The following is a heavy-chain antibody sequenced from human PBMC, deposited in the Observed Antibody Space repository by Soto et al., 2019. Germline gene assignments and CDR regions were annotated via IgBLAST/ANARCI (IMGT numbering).Heavy chain of an antibody. CDR2: ISGSGRNT. CDR3: AKDGSPSITIFGVVPLYGMDV. J-gene: IGHJ6*02. CDR1: GFTFSSNG. V-gene: IGHV3-23*01. D-gene: IGHD3-3*01. Sequence: GGSLRLSCATSGFTFSSNGMSWVRQAPGKGLDWVSGISGSGRNTYYADSVKGRFTIPRDNSKNTLSLQMNSLRGEDTAVYYCAKDGSPSITIFGVVPLYGMDVWGQGTTVTVSS.